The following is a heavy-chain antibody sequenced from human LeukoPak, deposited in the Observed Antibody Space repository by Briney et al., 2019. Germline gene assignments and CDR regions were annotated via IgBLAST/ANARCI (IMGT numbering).Heavy chain of an antibody. CDR1: GFTFSTYA. CDR3: TKGDDYGANTRLPKYNWFDP. J-gene: IGHJ5*02. V-gene: IGHV3-30*02. Sequence: PGGSLRLSCAASGFTFSTYAMHWVRQAPGKGLEWVAFVRYDGNYKYYADSVKGRFTISRDNSKDTLYLRMNSLRTEDTAVYYCTKGDDYGANTRLPKYNWFDPWGQGTLVTVSS. CDR2: VRYDGNYK. D-gene: IGHD4-23*01.